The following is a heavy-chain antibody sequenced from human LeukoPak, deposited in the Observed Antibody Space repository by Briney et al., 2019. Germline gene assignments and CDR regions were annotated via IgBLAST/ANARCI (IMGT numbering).Heavy chain of an antibody. D-gene: IGHD3-22*01. CDR2: ISSSVSYT. V-gene: IGHV3-21*01. Sequence: GGSLRLSCAASGFTFSTYTMNWVRQAPGKGLEWVSSISSSVSYTYYADSVKGRFTISRDNAKNSLFLQMNSLRAEDTAVYYCARDLGRSGYYTVDAFDLWGQGTLVTVSS. J-gene: IGHJ3*01. CDR3: ARDLGRSGYYTVDAFDL. CDR1: GFTFSTYT.